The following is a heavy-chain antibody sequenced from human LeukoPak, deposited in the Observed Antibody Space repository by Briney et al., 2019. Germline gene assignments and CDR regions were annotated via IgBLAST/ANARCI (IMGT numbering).Heavy chain of an antibody. CDR2: ISSSGSTI. Sequence: GGSLRLSCAASGFTFSSYEMNWVRQAPGKGLEWVSYISSSGSTIYYADSVKGRFTISRDNAKNSLYLQMNSLRAEDTAVYYCARGAYYDSRGYEYWGQGTLVTVSS. J-gene: IGHJ4*02. CDR3: ARGAYYDSRGYEY. CDR1: GFTFSSYE. V-gene: IGHV3-48*03. D-gene: IGHD3-22*01.